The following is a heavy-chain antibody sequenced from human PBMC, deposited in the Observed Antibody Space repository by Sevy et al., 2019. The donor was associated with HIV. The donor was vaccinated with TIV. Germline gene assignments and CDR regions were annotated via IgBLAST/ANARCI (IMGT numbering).Heavy chain of an antibody. D-gene: IGHD3-3*01. J-gene: IGHJ4*02. Sequence: ASVKVSCKASGYTFTSYAMHWVRQAPGQRLEWMGWINAGNGNTKYSQKFQGRVTITRDTSASTAYMDMSSLRSEDTAVYYWARSKGEAYYDFWSGSVGYFDYWGQGTLVTVSS. CDR2: INAGNGNT. CDR3: ARSKGEAYYDFWSGSVGYFDY. V-gene: IGHV1-3*01. CDR1: GYTFTSYA.